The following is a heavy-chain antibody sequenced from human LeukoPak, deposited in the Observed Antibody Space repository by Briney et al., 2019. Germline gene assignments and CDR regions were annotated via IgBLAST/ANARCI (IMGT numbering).Heavy chain of an antibody. D-gene: IGHD3-16*02. J-gene: IGHJ4*02. Sequence: GGSLRLSCAASGFTFSSYWMSWIRQAPGKGLEWVSYISSSGSTIYYADSVKGRFTISRDNAKNSLYLQMNSLRAEDTAVYYCARDGDYVWGSYHTPLDYWGQGTLVTVSS. V-gene: IGHV3-11*04. CDR2: ISSSGSTI. CDR1: GFTFSSYW. CDR3: ARDGDYVWGSYHTPLDY.